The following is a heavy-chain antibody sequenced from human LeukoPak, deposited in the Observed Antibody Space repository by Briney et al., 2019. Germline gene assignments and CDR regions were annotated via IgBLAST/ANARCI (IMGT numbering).Heavy chain of an antibody. J-gene: IGHJ4*02. CDR3: ASTPLYGDRNPIDY. CDR1: GYIFTSYG. CDR2: ISAYNGNT. Sequence: EASVKVSCKASGYIFTSYGISWVRQAPGQGLEWMGWISAYNGNTNYAQRLQGRVTMTTDTSTSTAYMELRSLRSDDTAVYYCASTPLYGDRNPIDYWGQGTLVTVSS. D-gene: IGHD4-17*01. V-gene: IGHV1-18*01.